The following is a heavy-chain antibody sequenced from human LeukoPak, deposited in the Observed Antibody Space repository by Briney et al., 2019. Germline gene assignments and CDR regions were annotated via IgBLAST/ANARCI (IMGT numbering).Heavy chain of an antibody. V-gene: IGHV3-23*01. CDR2: ISNSGGGT. CDR1: GFTFSSYV. Sequence: GGSLRLSCAASGFTFSSYVMSWVRQAPGKGLEWVSSISNSGGGTYYADSVKGRFTISRDNAKNSLYLQMNSLRAEDTAVYYCARANFDYWGQGTLVTVSS. CDR3: ARANFDY. J-gene: IGHJ4*02.